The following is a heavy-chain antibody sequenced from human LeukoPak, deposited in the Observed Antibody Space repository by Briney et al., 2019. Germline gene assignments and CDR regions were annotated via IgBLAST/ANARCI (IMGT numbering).Heavy chain of an antibody. D-gene: IGHD3-3*01. CDR3: ARGGGYYDFWSGYYCWFDP. Sequence: SETLSLTCTVSGGSISSSSYYWGWIRQPPGKGLEWIGSIYYSGSTYYNPSLKSRVTISVDTSKNQFSLKLSSVTAADTAVYYCARGGGYYDFWSGYYCWFDPWGQGTLVTVSS. V-gene: IGHV4-39*07. CDR1: GGSISSSSYY. CDR2: IYYSGST. J-gene: IGHJ5*02.